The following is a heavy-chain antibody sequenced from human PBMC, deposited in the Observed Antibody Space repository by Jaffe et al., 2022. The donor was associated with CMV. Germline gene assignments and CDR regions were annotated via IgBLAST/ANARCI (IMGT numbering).Heavy chain of an antibody. CDR3: ARGLWFGEQIGYYYYGMDV. V-gene: IGHV1-8*01. CDR1: GYTFTSYD. J-gene: IGHJ6*02. Sequence: QVQLVQSGAEVKKPGASVKVSCKASGYTFTSYDINWVRQATGQGLEWMGWMNPNSGNTGYAQKFQGRVTMTRNTSISTAYMELSSLRSEDTAVYYCARGLWFGEQIGYYYYGMDVWGQGTTVTVSS. D-gene: IGHD3-10*01. CDR2: MNPNSGNT.